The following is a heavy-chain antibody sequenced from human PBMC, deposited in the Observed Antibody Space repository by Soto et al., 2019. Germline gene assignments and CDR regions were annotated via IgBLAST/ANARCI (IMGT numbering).Heavy chain of an antibody. CDR2: VNPNTGLT. CDR3: TTLRLDP. Sequence: ASVKVSCKASGYTFTALYMNWVRQTPGQGLEWMGWVNPNTGLTKLAQKFQGRVTMTRDTSISTAYMELTRLTSDDTAVYYCTTLRLDPWGQGTLVTVSS. CDR1: GYTFTALY. J-gene: IGHJ5*02. V-gene: IGHV1-2*02.